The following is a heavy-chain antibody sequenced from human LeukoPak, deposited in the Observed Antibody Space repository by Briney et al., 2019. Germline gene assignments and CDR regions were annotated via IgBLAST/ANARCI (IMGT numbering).Heavy chain of an antibody. CDR1: GGSISSHY. D-gene: IGHD6-13*01. V-gene: IGHV4-59*11. Sequence: PSETLSLTCTVSGGSISSHYWSWLRQPPGKRLEWIGYIYYSGSTNYNPSLKSRVTISVDTSKNQFSLKLSSVTAADTAMYYCARGGGGSWYGTVDYWGQGTLVTVSS. CDR3: ARGGGGSWYGTVDY. J-gene: IGHJ4*02. CDR2: IYYSGST.